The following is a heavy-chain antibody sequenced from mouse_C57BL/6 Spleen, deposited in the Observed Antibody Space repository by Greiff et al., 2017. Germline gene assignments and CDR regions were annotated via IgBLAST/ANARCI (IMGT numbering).Heavy chain of an antibody. V-gene: IGHV5-17*01. Sequence: EVNLVESGGGLVKPGGSLKLSCAASGFTFSDYGMHWVRQAPEKGLEWVAYISSGSSNIYYADTVKGRFTLSRATAKHTRFLQITILSSEDTAMYYCARDYGSPFDYWGQGTTLTGSS. D-gene: IGHD1-1*01. J-gene: IGHJ2*01. CDR1: GFTFSDYG. CDR3: ARDYGSPFDY. CDR2: ISSGSSNI.